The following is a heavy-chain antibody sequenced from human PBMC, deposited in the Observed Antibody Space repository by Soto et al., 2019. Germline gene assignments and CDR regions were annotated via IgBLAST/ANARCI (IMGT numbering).Heavy chain of an antibody. D-gene: IGHD3-3*01. Sequence: ASVKVSCKASGYTFTSYGISWVRQDPGQGLEWMGWISAYNGNTNYAQKLQGRVTMTTDTSTSTAYMELRSLRSDDTAVYYCARVLAFGVVIIGAFDIWGQGTMVTVSS. CDR3: ARVLAFGVVIIGAFDI. CDR2: ISAYNGNT. CDR1: GYTFTSYG. J-gene: IGHJ3*02. V-gene: IGHV1-18*01.